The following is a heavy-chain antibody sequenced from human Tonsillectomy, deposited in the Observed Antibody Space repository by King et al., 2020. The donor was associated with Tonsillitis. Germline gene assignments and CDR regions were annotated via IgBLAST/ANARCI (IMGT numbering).Heavy chain of an antibody. CDR2: IYPTYSII. J-gene: IGHJ4*02. CDR3: ATTMDGNFYWDH. Sequence: VQLVQSGAEVKKPGESLKISCKGSGYIFSSYWIGWVRQMPGKGLEWMGIIYPTYSIIKYSPSFQGQVTISADESTNTAYLQWGSLRASDTAMYYCATTMDGNFYWDHWGQGTLVTVSS. CDR1: GYIFSSYW. D-gene: IGHD5-24*01. V-gene: IGHV5-51*01.